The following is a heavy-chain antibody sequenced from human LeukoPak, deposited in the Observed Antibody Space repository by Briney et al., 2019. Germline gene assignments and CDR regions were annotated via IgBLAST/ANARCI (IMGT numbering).Heavy chain of an antibody. CDR1: GGSISSGGYS. CDR2: IYHSGST. D-gene: IGHD2-2*01. J-gene: IGHJ4*02. Sequence: PSQTLSLTCAVSGGSISSGGYSWSWIRQPPGKGLEWIGYIYHSGSTYYNPSLKSRVTISVDTSKNQFSLRLSSVTAADTAVYYCAREYSSSRYDYWGQGTLVSVSS. V-gene: IGHV4-30-2*01. CDR3: AREYSSSRYDY.